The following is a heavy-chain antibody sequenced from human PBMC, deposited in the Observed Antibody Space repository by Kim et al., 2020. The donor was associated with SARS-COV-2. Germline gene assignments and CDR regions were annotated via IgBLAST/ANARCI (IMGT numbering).Heavy chain of an antibody. CDR2: IIPIFGTA. CDR1: GGTFSSYA. CDR3: ARAGEYGSGSYIDDY. V-gene: IGHV1-69*13. D-gene: IGHD3-10*01. Sequence: SVKVSCKASGGTFSSYAISWVRQAPGQGLEWMGGIIPIFGTANYAQKFQGRVTITADESTSTAYMELSSLRSEDTAVYYCARAGEYGSGSYIDDYWGQGTLVTVSS. J-gene: IGHJ4*02.